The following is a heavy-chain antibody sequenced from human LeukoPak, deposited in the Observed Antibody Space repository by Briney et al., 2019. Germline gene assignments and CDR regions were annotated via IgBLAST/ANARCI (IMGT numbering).Heavy chain of an antibody. V-gene: IGHV3-23*01. Sequence: GGSLRLSCAASGFTFSSYAMSWVRQAPGKGLEWVSGIRGSGGSTYYADSVKGRFTISRDNSKNTVYLQMNSLRTEDTAVYYCAKTPKIRGVSNFDYWGQGTLVTVSS. CDR1: GFTFSSYA. CDR2: IRGSGGST. J-gene: IGHJ4*02. D-gene: IGHD3-10*01. CDR3: AKTPKIRGVSNFDY.